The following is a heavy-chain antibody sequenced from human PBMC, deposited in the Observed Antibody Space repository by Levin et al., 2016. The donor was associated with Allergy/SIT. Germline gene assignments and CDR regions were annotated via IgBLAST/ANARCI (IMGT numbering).Heavy chain of an antibody. D-gene: IGHD3-10*01. V-gene: IGHV1-18*01. J-gene: IGHJ6*02. CDR2: ISAYNGNT. CDR3: ATMGLCITMVKVANYYYYGMDV. Sequence: WVRQAPGQGLKWMGWISAYNGNTNYAQKLQGRVTMTTDTSTSTAYMELRSLRSDDTAVYYCATMGLCITMVKVANYYYYGMDVWGQGTTVTVSS.